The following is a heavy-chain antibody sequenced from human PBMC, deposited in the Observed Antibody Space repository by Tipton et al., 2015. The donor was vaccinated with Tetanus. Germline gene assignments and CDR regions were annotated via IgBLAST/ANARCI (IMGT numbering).Heavy chain of an antibody. V-gene: IGHV3-23*03. J-gene: IGHJ5*02. Sequence: SLRLSCAASGFTFRTYDMSWVRQAPGKGLEWVSVIFSDDDSTYHADSVKGRFTISRDNSKNTLYLQMNSLRDDDTAVYYCARAFFAAATSWGQGTLVTVSS. CDR2: IFSDDDST. D-gene: IGHD6-13*01. CDR3: ARAFFAAATS. CDR1: GFTFRTYD.